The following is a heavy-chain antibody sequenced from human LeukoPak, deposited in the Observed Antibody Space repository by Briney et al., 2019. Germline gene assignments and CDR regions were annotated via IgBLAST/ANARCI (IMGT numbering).Heavy chain of an antibody. CDR2: INHSGSI. J-gene: IGHJ4*02. D-gene: IGHD3-3*01. V-gene: IGHV4-34*01. CDR3: ARERYYFWSGYFREIDY. Sequence: SETLSLTYAVFGGSFGGYYWSWIRQPPGKGLEWIGEINHSGSINYNPSLKSRVTISVDTSKKQFCLKLSSLTVADSAVTYCARERYYFWSGYFREIDYWGQGTLVTVSS. CDR1: GGSFGGYY.